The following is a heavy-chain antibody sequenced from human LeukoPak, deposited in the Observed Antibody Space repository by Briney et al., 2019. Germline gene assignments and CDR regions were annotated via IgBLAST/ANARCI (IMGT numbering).Heavy chain of an antibody. V-gene: IGHV4-59*11. CDR1: GGSISSHY. CDR2: FYYSWST. Sequence: SETLSLTCTVSGGSISSHYWSWIRQPPGKGLEWVGIFYYSWSTNYNPSLKSRVTISVDTSKNQSSLTLSSVTAADTAVYYCARGEAAAGTLNFDYCGQGTLSTVSS. J-gene: IGHJ4*02. D-gene: IGHD6-13*01. CDR3: ARGEAAAGTLNFDY.